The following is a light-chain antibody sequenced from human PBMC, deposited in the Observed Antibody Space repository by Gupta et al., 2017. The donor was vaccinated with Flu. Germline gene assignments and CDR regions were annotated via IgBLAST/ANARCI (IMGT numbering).Light chain of an antibody. Sequence: DIQLTQSPSFLSASVGDRVTITCRASQVIGNYFAWYQQKPGKAPKLLIYAAPTLQSGVPSRFSGSGSGTEFTLTISSLQPEDFATYYCQQLNIYPPITFGQGTRLEIK. CDR2: AAP. V-gene: IGKV1-9*01. J-gene: IGKJ5*01. CDR1: QVIGNY. CDR3: QQLNIYPPIT.